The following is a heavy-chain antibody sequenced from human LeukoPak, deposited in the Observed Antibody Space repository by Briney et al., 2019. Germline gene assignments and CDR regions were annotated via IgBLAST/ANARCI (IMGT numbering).Heavy chain of an antibody. V-gene: IGHV3-30-3*01. J-gene: IGHJ4*02. CDR3: ARTYCSGGSCYSHYFDY. D-gene: IGHD2-15*01. CDR1: GFTFSSYA. CDR2: ISYDGSNK. Sequence: GGSLRLSCAASGFTFSSYAMHWVRQAPGKGLEWVAVISYDGSNKYYADSVKGRFTISRDNSKNTLYLQMNSLRAEDTAVYYCARTYCSGGSCYSHYFDYWGQGTLVTVSS.